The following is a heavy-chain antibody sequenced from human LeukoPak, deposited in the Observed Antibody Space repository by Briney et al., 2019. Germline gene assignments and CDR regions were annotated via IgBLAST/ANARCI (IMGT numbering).Heavy chain of an antibody. V-gene: IGHV5-51*01. D-gene: IGHD2-2*01. Sequence: GESLKISCKGSGYTFTNYYIGWVRQTPGKGLEWMGIISPGDSDARYSPSFQGQVTISADKSISTAYLRWSSLKASDTAIYYCARRYCSSTSCNPYFFDLWGQGTLVTVSS. CDR2: ISPGDSDA. CDR3: ARRYCSSTSCNPYFFDL. CDR1: GYTFTNYY. J-gene: IGHJ4*02.